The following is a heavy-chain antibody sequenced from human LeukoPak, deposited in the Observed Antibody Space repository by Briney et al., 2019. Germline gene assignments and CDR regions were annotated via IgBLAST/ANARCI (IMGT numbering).Heavy chain of an antibody. V-gene: IGHV1-2*02. J-gene: IGHJ2*01. CDR3: ARGKGTTMVRGVITNYFYR. CDR2: IDPNSGGT. D-gene: IGHD3-10*01. Sequence: ASLKVSCKASGYTFTAHYIHWVRQAPGPGLEWMGWIDPNSGGTNYAQKFLGSATMTGDTSINAAFMKLSRLRSDDTAIYYCARGKGTTMVRGVITNYFYRWGRGSLVTVSS. CDR1: GYTFTAHY.